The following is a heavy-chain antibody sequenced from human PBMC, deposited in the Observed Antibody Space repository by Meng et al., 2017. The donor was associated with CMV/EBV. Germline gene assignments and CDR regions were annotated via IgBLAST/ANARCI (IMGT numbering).Heavy chain of an antibody. CDR1: GYTFTGYY. V-gene: IGHV3-30*02. CDR3: AKGREYQLLYRWYYYGMDV. D-gene: IGHD2-2*02. CDR2: IRYDGSNK. Sequence: SCKASGYTFTGYYMHWVRQAPGKGLEWVAFIRYDGSNKYYADSVKGRFTISRDNSKNTLYLQMNSLRAEDTAVYYCAKGREYQLLYRWYYYGMDVWGQGTTVTVSS. J-gene: IGHJ6*02.